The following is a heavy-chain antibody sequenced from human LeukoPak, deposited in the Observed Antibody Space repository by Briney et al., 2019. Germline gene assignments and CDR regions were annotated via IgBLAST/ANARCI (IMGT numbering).Heavy chain of an antibody. CDR3: ASSGYSYGPYGMDV. V-gene: IGHV4-39*06. CDR1: GGSISSSSYY. Sequence: TSETLSLTCTVSGGSISSSSYYWGWIRQPPGKGLEWIGSIYYSGSTYYNPSLKSRVTISVDTSKNQFPLKLSSVTAADTAVYYCASSGYSYGPYGMDVWGQGTTVTVSS. D-gene: IGHD5-18*01. J-gene: IGHJ6*02. CDR2: IYYSGST.